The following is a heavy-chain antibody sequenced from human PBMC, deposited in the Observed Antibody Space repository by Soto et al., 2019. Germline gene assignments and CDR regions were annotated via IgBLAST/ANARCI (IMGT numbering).Heavy chain of an antibody. V-gene: IGHV1-69*13. CDR1: GGTFSSYA. Sequence: GASVKVSCKASGGTFSSYAISWARQAPGQGLEWMGGIIPIFGTANYAQKFQGRVTITADESTSTAYMELSSLRSEDTAVYYCVNGAMVSNFDYWGQGTLVTVSS. CDR2: IIPIFGTA. D-gene: IGHD5-18*01. J-gene: IGHJ4*02. CDR3: VNGAMVSNFDY.